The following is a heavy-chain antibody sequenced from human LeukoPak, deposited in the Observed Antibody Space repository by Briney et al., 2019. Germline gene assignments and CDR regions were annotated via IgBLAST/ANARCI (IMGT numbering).Heavy chain of an antibody. D-gene: IGHD4-11*01. CDR1: GFTFSSYW. V-gene: IGHV3-7*03. J-gene: IGHJ4*02. Sequence: GGSLRLSCAASGFTFSSYWMSWVRQAPGKGLEWVANIKQDGSEKYYVDSVKGRFTISRDNAKNSLYLQMNSLRAEDTAVYYCAKMPANRTVTTFAIDYWGQGTLVTVSS. CDR3: AKMPANRTVTTFAIDY. CDR2: IKQDGSEK.